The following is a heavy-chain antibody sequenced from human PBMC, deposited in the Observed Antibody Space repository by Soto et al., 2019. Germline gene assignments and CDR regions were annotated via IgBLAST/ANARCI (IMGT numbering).Heavy chain of an antibody. CDR3: ARGRYGDY. CDR1: GYTFTSYG. CDR2: ISAHNGNT. V-gene: IGHV1-18*01. D-gene: IGHD1-1*01. Sequence: QVHLVQSGAEVKKPGASVNVSCKASGYTFTSYGITWVRQAPGQGLEWMGWISAHNGNTDYAQKLQGRVIVTRDTSTSTAYMERRSLRSDDTAVYYCARGRYGDYWGQGALVTVSS. J-gene: IGHJ4*02.